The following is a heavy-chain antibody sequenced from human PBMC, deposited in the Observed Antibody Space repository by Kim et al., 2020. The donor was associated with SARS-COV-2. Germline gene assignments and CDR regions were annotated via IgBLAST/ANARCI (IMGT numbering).Heavy chain of an antibody. J-gene: IGHJ4*02. CDR3: AKGGSWCDY. CDR2: GYT. D-gene: IGHD6-13*01. Sequence: GYTCYADSVKGRFTVSRDNSRNTLYLQMNSLTAEDTALYYCAKGGSWCDYWGQGTLVTVSS. V-gene: IGHV3-23*01.